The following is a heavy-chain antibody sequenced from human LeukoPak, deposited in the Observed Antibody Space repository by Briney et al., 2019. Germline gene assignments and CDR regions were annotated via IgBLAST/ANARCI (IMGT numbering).Heavy chain of an antibody. J-gene: IGHJ4*02. V-gene: IGHV4-39*01. Sequence: SETLSLTCIVSGGSITNSRYRWGWIRQPPGKGLEWIGNIHYGANTAYNPSLKSRVTISGDSSKNQFSLKLTSVTAADTGLYYCARLVPAASSNGFDHWGQGTLVTVSS. D-gene: IGHD2-2*01. CDR3: ARLVPAASSNGFDH. CDR2: IHYGANT. CDR1: GGSITNSRYR.